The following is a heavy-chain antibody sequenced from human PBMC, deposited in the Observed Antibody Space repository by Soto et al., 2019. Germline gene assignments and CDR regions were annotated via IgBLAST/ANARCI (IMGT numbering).Heavy chain of an antibody. CDR1: GYTLTELS. CDR2: FDPEDGET. CDR3: ATGSAPLMITFGGVIAGAFDI. V-gene: IGHV1-24*01. Sequence: ASVKVSCKVSGYTLTELSMHWVRQAPGKGLEWMGVFDPEDGETIYAQKFQGRVTMTEDTSTDTAYMELSSLRSEDTAVYYCATGSAPLMITFGGVIAGAFDIWGQGTMVTVSS. J-gene: IGHJ3*02. D-gene: IGHD3-16*02.